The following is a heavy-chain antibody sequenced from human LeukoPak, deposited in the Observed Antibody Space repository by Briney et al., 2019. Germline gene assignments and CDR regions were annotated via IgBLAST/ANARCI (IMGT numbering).Heavy chain of an antibody. D-gene: IGHD6-19*01. CDR2: INPNSGGT. V-gene: IGHV1-2*02. J-gene: IGHJ5*02. CDR1: EYTFTGYY. Sequence: EASVKVSCKASEYTFTGYYMHWVRQAPGQGLEWMGWINPNSGGTNYAQKFQGRVTMTRDTSISTAYMELSRLRSDDTAVYYCARAVAGTHWVFDPWGQGTLVTVSS. CDR3: ARAVAGTHWVFDP.